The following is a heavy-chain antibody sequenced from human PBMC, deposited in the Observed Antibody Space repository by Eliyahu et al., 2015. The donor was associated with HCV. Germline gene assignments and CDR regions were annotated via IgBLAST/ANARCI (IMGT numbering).Heavy chain of an antibody. Sequence: EVQLFESGGGLVQPGGSLRLSCAASGFTFRXYAMTWVRQAPGKGLEWVSAISGSGDNTYYADSVKGRFTTSRDNSKNTLYLLMNSLRGEDTAVYYCAKDRGITGTRWWFDPWGQGTLVTVSS. CDR2: ISGSGDNT. D-gene: IGHD1-7*01. CDR3: AKDRGITGTRWWFDP. J-gene: IGHJ5*02. CDR1: GFTFRXYA. V-gene: IGHV3-23*01.